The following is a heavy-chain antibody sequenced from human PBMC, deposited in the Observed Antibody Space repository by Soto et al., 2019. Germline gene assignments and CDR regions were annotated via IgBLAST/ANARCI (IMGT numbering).Heavy chain of an antibody. J-gene: IGHJ4*02. CDR3: AKSQRITMVRGVIITPYYFDY. V-gene: IGHV3-23*01. CDR2: ISGSGGST. CDR1: GFTFSSYA. D-gene: IGHD3-10*01. Sequence: GGSLRLSCAASGFTFSSYAMSWVRQAPGKGLEWVSAISGSGGSTYYADSVKGRFTIYRDNSKHTLYLQMNSLSAEDTAVYYCAKSQRITMVRGVIITPYYFDYWGQGTLVTVSS.